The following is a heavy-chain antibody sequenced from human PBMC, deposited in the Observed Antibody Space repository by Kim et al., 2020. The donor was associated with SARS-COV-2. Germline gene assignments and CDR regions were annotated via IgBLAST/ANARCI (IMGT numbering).Heavy chain of an antibody. D-gene: IGHD6-6*01. J-gene: IGHJ6*02. CDR2: ISSSSSYI. CDR1: GFTFSSYS. Sequence: GGSLRLSCAASGFTFSSYSMNWVRQAPGKGLEWVSSISSSSSYIYYADSVKGRFTISRDNAKNSLYLQMNSLRAEDTAVYYCARDLPRSIAARPGYYYYGMGVWGQGTAGTVSS. V-gene: IGHV3-21*01. CDR3: ARDLPRSIAARPGYYYYGMGV.